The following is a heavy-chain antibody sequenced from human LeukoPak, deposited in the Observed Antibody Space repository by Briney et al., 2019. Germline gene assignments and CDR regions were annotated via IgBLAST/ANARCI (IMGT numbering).Heavy chain of an antibody. CDR1: GGSFSGYY. CDR2: INHSGST. Sequence: SETLSLTCAVYGGSFSGYYWSWIRQPPGKGLEWIGEINHSGSTNYNPSLKSRVTISVDTSKNQFSLKLSSVTAADTAVYYRARVGGYYYDSSGYSLFDYWGQGTLVTVSS. CDR3: ARVGGYYYDSSGYSLFDY. D-gene: IGHD3-22*01. V-gene: IGHV4-34*01. J-gene: IGHJ4*02.